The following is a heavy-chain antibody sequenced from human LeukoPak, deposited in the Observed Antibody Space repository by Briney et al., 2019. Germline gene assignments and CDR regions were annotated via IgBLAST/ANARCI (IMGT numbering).Heavy chain of an antibody. Sequence: PSETLSLTCTVSGGSISSYYWSWIRQPAGKGLEWIGRIYTSGSTNYNPSLKSRVTMSVDTSKNQFSLKLSPVTAADTAVYYCAGTFLGYCIGSNCYPDWGQGTLVTVSS. CDR2: IYTSGST. CDR3: AGTFLGYCIGSNCYPD. D-gene: IGHD2-15*01. J-gene: IGHJ4*02. V-gene: IGHV4-4*07. CDR1: GGSISSYY.